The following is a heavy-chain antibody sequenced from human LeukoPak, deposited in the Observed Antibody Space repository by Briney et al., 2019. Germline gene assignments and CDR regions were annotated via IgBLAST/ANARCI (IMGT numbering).Heavy chain of an antibody. D-gene: IGHD1-26*01. J-gene: IGHJ3*01. CDR3: SRYGCYLDDVDF. CDR2: INQDGSER. CDR1: GFTFSHYW. Sequence: GGSLRLSCAVSGFTFSHYWMSWVRQAPAKGLEWVAYINQDGSERYYVDSMEGRFTISRDNAEKSLFLQMNNLRVQDPALYYFSRYGCYLDDVDFWGQGTLVTVAS. V-gene: IGHV3-7*01.